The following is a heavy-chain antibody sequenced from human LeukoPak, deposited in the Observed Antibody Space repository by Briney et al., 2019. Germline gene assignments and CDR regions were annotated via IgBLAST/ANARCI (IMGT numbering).Heavy chain of an antibody. CDR1: GGTFSGYA. J-gene: IGHJ1*01. Sequence: ASVKVSCKASGGTFSGYAISWVRQAPGQGLEWMGGIIPIFGTANYAQKFQGRVTITADESTSTAYMELSSLRSEDTAVYYCASRYCSGGSCFPFQHWGQGTLVTVSS. V-gene: IGHV1-69*13. D-gene: IGHD2-15*01. CDR2: IIPIFGTA. CDR3: ASRYCSGGSCFPFQH.